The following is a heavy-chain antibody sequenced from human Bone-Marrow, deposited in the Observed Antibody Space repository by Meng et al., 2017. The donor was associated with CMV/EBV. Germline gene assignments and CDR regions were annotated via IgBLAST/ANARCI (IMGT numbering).Heavy chain of an antibody. Sequence: AASGFTFSSYWMHWVRQAPGKGLVWVSRINSDGSSTSYADSVKGRFTISRDNAKNTLYLQMNSLRAEDTAVYYCARDRLEEGFWDYWGQGTLVTVSS. J-gene: IGHJ4*02. V-gene: IGHV3-74*01. CDR1: GFTFSSYW. CDR2: INSDGSST. D-gene: IGHD3-3*01. CDR3: ARDRLEEGFWDY.